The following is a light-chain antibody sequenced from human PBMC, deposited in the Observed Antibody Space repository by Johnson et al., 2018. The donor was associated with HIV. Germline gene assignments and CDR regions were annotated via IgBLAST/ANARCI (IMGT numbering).Light chain of an antibody. J-gene: IGLJ1*01. CDR1: SSNIGNNY. CDR2: DNN. CDR3: GTWNSRLSAEV. Sequence: QSVLTQPPSVSAAPGQKVTISCSGSSSNIGNNYVSWDQQLPGTAPKLLIYDNNKRPSGIPDRFSGSKSGTSATLGITGLQTGDEAVYYCGTWNSRLSAEVFGTGTTVTVL. V-gene: IGLV1-51*01.